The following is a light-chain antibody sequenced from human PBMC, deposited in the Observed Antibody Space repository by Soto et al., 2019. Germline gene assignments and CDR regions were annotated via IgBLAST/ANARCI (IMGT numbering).Light chain of an antibody. Sequence: EIVLTQSPATLSLSPGERATLSCRASQNIDNYLAWYQQKPGQAPRLLLYEASNRPTGIPSRFSGSGSGTDFTLHISSLEPEDFAVYYCQQRSNWPPTWTFGQGTKVEI. V-gene: IGKV3-11*01. CDR1: QNIDNY. CDR3: QQRSNWPPTWT. CDR2: EAS. J-gene: IGKJ1*01.